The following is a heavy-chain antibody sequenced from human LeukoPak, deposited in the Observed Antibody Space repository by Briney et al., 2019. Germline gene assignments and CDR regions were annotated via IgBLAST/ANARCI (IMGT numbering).Heavy chain of an antibody. V-gene: IGHV3-43*02. Sequence: GGSLRLSCVASGLPIGDFAMHWVRQAPGQGLEWVSLISGVGVSTFFADSVKGRFSISRDNSKNSLFLEMSSLRTEDTAMYYCARESGKFDYWGQGTLVAVSS. J-gene: IGHJ4*02. CDR3: ARESGKFDY. CDR2: ISGVGVST. CDR1: GLPIGDFA.